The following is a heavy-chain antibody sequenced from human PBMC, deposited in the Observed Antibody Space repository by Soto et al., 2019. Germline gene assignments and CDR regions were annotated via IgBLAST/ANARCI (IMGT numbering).Heavy chain of an antibody. CDR2: TYYRSKWYN. CDR1: GDSVSSDSAA. CDR3: ARGRCTNGVCYNLIY. J-gene: IGHJ4*02. V-gene: IGHV6-1*01. D-gene: IGHD2-8*01. Sequence: PSQTLSLTCAISGDSVSSDSAAWNWIRQSPSRGLGWLGRTYYRSKWYNDYAVSVKSRITINPDTSKNQFSLQLNSVTPEDTAVYYCARGRCTNGVCYNLIYWGQGTLVTVSS.